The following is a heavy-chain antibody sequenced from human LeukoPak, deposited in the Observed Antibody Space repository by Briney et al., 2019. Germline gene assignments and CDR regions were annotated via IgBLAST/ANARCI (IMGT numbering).Heavy chain of an antibody. CDR2: IIPILGIA. Sequence: SVKVSCKASGYTFTSYYMHWVRQAPGQGLEWMGRIIPILGIANYAQKFQGRVTITADKSTSTAYMELSSLRSEDTAVYYCARGTLVDTAMVDYWGQGTLVTVSS. CDR1: GYTFTSYY. J-gene: IGHJ4*02. CDR3: ARGTLVDTAMVDY. D-gene: IGHD5-18*01. V-gene: IGHV1-69*04.